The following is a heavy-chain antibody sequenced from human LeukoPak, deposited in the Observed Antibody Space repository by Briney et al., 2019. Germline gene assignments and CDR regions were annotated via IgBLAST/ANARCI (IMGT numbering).Heavy chain of an antibody. CDR1: GFTFSSYA. Sequence: GGSLRLSCAASGFTFSSYAMSWVRQAPGKGLEWVSAISGSGGSTYYADSVKGRFTISRDNSKNTLYLQMNRLRAEDTAVYYCASRTRTYYDFWSGYYPQPYFDYWGQGTLVTVSS. CDR2: ISGSGGST. J-gene: IGHJ4*02. V-gene: IGHV3-23*01. D-gene: IGHD3-3*01. CDR3: ASRTRTYYDFWSGYYPQPYFDY.